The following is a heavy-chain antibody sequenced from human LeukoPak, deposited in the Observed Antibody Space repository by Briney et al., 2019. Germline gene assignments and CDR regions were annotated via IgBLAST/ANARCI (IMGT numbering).Heavy chain of an antibody. CDR2: IYYSGST. CDR1: GGSISSYY. CDR3: ARGPYHSGSGSLDY. J-gene: IGHJ4*02. Sequence: SETLSLTCTVSGGSISSYYWSWIRQPPGKGLEWIGYIYYSGSTNYNPSLKNRVTISVDTSKNQFSLKLSSVTAADTAVYYCARGPYHSGSGSLDYWGQGTLVTVSS. D-gene: IGHD3-10*01. V-gene: IGHV4-59*01.